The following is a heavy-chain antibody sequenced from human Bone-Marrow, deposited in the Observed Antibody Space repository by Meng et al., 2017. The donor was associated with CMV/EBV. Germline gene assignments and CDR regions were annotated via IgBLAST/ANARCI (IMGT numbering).Heavy chain of an antibody. CDR3: ARDPYSSSWCFDY. J-gene: IGHJ4*02. Sequence: SVKVSCKASGGTFSSYTISWVRQAPGQGLEWMGRIIPILGIANYAQKFQGRVTITADKSTSTAYMELSSLRSEDTAVYYCARDPYSSSWCFDYWGQGTLVTVSS. D-gene: IGHD6-13*01. CDR2: IIPILGIA. CDR1: GGTFSSYT. V-gene: IGHV1-69*04.